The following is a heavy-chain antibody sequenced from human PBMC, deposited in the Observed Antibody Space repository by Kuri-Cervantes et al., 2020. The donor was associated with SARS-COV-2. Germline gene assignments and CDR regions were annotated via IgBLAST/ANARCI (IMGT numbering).Heavy chain of an antibody. CDR2: IGTAGDP. Sequence: GGSLRLSCAASGFTFSSYDMHWVRQATGKGLEWVSAIGTAGDPYYPGSVKGRFTISRENAKNSLYLQMNSLRAGDTAVYYCARDRITIFGRYYYGMDVWGQGTMVTVYS. J-gene: IGHJ6*02. D-gene: IGHD3-3*01. V-gene: IGHV3-13*05. CDR3: ARDRITIFGRYYYGMDV. CDR1: GFTFSSYD.